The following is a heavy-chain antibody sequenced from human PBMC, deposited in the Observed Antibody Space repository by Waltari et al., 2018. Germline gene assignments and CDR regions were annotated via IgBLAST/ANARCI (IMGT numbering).Heavy chain of an antibody. Sequence: QVQLQQWGAGLLKPSETLSLTCAVYGGSFSGYYWSWIRQPPGKGLEWIGEINHSGSTNYNPSLKSRVTISVDTSKNQFSLKLSSVTAADTAVYYCAREVSSWTPGGRYMDVWGKGTTVTVSS. CDR1: GGSFSGYY. J-gene: IGHJ6*03. CDR2: INHSGST. CDR3: AREVSSWTPGGRYMDV. V-gene: IGHV4-34*01. D-gene: IGHD6-13*01.